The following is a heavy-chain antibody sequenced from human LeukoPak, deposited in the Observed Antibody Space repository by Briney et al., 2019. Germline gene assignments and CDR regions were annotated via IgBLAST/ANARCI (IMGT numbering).Heavy chain of an antibody. Sequence: KPSETLSLTCTVSGGSITSYHYSWIRQPPGKGLEWIGYIYYSGSTNYNPSLKSRVTISVDTSKNQFSLKLSSVTAADTAVYYCARRNSSGWYYFDYWGQGTLVTVSS. CDR2: IYYSGST. CDR3: ARRNSSGWYYFDY. V-gene: IGHV4-59*08. J-gene: IGHJ4*02. CDR1: GGSITSYH. D-gene: IGHD6-19*01.